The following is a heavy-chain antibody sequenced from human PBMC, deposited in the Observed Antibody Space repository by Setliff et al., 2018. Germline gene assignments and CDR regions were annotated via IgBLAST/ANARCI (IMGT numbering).Heavy chain of an antibody. J-gene: IGHJ3*02. Sequence: SETLSLTCTVSGGSISSHYWSWIRQPPGKGLEWIGEINHSGSTYYNPSLKSRVTISVDTSKNQFSLKLSSVTAADTAVYYCARGRGISMIVVVTHDAFDIWGQGTMVTVSS. CDR1: GGSISSHY. V-gene: IGHV4-59*11. CDR3: ARGRGISMIVVVTHDAFDI. CDR2: INHSGST. D-gene: IGHD3-22*01.